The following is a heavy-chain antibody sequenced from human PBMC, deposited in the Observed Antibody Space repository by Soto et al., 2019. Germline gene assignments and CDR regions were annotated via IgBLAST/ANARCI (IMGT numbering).Heavy chain of an antibody. D-gene: IGHD3-22*01. CDR2: IIPIFGTA. V-gene: IGHV1-69*01. J-gene: IGHJ6*02. CDR3: ARDGSGYRSRASPMDV. CDR1: GDTFSSYA. Sequence: QVQLVQSGAEVKKPGSSVKVSCKASGDTFSSYAISWVRQAPGQGLEWMGGIIPIFGTANYAQKFQGRVTITADESTSTAYMELSSLRSEDTDVYYCARDGSGYRSRASPMDVWGQGTTVTVSS.